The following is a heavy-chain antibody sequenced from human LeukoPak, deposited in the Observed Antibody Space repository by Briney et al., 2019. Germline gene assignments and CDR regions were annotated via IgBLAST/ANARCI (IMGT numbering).Heavy chain of an antibody. J-gene: IGHJ4*02. CDR2: IWYDGSNK. D-gene: IGHD2-21*02. V-gene: IGHV3-33*01. CDR3: ARVGDTAYCGGDCYAFDY. Sequence: GGSLRLSCAASGFTFSSYGMHWVRQAPGKGLEWVAVIWYDGSNKYYADSVKGRFTISRDNSKNTLYLQMNSLRAEDTAVYYCARVGDTAYCGGDCYAFDYWGQGTLVTVSS. CDR1: GFTFSSYG.